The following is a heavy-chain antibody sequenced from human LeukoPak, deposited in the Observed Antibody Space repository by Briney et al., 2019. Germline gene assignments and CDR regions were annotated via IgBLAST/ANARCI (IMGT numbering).Heavy chain of an antibody. CDR3: AKSGRSDGWQYCDF. CDR1: GFTFSSYA. D-gene: IGHD5-24*01. J-gene: IGHJ4*02. V-gene: IGHV3-23*01. Sequence: GGSLRLSCAASGFTFSSYAMNWVRQAPGKGPEWVSNIWGSGDRTYYADSVKGRFIISRDNSKNTLYLQMSGLRADDTAVYYCAKSGRSDGWQYCDFGGQGTLVTVSS. CDR2: IWGSGDRT.